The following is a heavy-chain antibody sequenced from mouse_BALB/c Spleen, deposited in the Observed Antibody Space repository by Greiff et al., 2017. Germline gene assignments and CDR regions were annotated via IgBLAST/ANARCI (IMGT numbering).Heavy chain of an antibody. CDR1: GYTFTDYE. Sequence: VQLQQSGAELVRPGASVTLSCKASGYTFTDYEMHWVKQTPVHGLEWIGAIDPETGGTAYNQKFKGKATLTADKSSSTAYMELRSLTSEDSAVYYCTSSTMITGLFAYWGQGTLVTVSA. CDR3: TSSTMITGLFAY. J-gene: IGHJ3*01. V-gene: IGHV1-15*01. CDR2: IDPETGGT. D-gene: IGHD2-4*01.